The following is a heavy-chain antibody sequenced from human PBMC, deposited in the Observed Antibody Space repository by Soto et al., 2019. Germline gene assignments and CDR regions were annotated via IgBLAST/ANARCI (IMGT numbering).Heavy chain of an antibody. CDR2: INPNSGGT. D-gene: IGHD3-3*01. CDR1: GYPFTGYY. CDR3: ARGRRFLEWLPDFFDY. V-gene: IGHV1-2*04. Sequence: ASVKVSCKSSGYPFTGYYIHWVRQAPGQGLEWMGWINPNSGGTNYAQKFQGWVTMTRDTSISTAYMELSRLRSDDTAVYYCARGRRFLEWLPDFFDYWGQGTLVTVSS. J-gene: IGHJ4*02.